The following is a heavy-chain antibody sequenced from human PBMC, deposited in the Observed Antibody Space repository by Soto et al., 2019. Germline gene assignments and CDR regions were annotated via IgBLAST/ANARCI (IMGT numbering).Heavy chain of an antibody. J-gene: IGHJ4*02. CDR1: GFTFSTSI. Sequence: EVQLVESGGALVQPGGSLRLSCVASGFTFSTSIMNWVRQAPGKGLEWISYISSSGSTIYYADSVKGRFTISRDNAKNSLYLQMNSLRAEDTAVYYCARGGGYRYVAFDYWGQGTLVTVSS. D-gene: IGHD5-18*01. V-gene: IGHV3-48*04. CDR3: ARGGGYRYVAFDY. CDR2: ISSSGSTI.